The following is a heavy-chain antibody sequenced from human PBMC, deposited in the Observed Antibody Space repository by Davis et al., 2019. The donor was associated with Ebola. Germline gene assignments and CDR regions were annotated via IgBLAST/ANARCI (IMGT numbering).Heavy chain of an antibody. CDR3: ARSSNYARDY. CDR1: GFTFSSYA. CDR2: ISRSGDST. Sequence: PGGSLRLSCAASGFTFSSYAMSWVRQAPGKGLEWVSGISRSGDSTYYADSVKGRFTISRDNSKSTLYLQMNSLTAEDTAVYYCARSSNYARDYWGQGTLVTVSS. J-gene: IGHJ4*02. V-gene: IGHV3-23*01. D-gene: IGHD1-7*01.